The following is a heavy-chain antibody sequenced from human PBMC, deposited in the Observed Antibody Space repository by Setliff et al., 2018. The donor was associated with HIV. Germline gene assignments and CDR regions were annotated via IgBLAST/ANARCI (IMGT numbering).Heavy chain of an antibody. J-gene: IGHJ4*02. CDR1: GDTLTKLS. Sequence: GASVKVSCKVSGDTLTKLSIYWVRQAPGKGLEWMGGFDHEEGKIIYAQKFQGRVSMTEDTSTDTAHMDLSSLRSDDTAVYYCAAPSSVYIFGVLTPVSFDYWGQGTLVTVSS. D-gene: IGHD3-3*02. CDR2: FDHEEGKI. CDR3: AAPSSVYIFGVLTPVSFDY. V-gene: IGHV1-24*01.